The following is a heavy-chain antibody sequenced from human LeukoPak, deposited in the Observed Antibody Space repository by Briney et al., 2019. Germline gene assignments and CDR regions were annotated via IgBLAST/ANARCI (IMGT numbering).Heavy chain of an antibody. CDR2: ISAYNGNT. CDR1: GYNFNTFG. CDR3: ARGGLGGDLCDY. Sequence: ASVTVSCKASGYNFNTFGLTWVRQAPGQGLEWMGWISAYNGNTNYAQKLQGRVTMTTDTSTSTAYMELRSLRSDDTAVYYCARGGLGGDLCDYWGQGTLVTVSS. J-gene: IGHJ4*02. D-gene: IGHD2-21*02. V-gene: IGHV1-18*01.